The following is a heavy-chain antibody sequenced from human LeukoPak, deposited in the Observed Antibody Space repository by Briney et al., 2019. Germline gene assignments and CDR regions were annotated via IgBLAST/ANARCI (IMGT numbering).Heavy chain of an antibody. CDR2: IKSKTDGATT. J-gene: IGHJ4*02. V-gene: IGHV3-15*01. CDR1: GFTFSSYA. D-gene: IGHD3-22*01. Sequence: PGGSLRLSCAASGFTFSSYAMSWVRQAPGKGLEWVGRIKSKTDGATTEYAAPVKGRFTISRDDSKNTLYLQMNSLKTEDTAVYYCTTVGSSRYYYYFDYWGQGSLVTVSS. CDR3: TTVGSSRYYYYFDY.